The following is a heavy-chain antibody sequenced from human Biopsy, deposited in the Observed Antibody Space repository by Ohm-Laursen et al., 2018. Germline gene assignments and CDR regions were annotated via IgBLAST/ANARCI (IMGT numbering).Heavy chain of an antibody. V-gene: IGHV4-38-2*02. D-gene: IGHD3-9*01. CDR1: GYSIKSGYY. CDR3: ARDRFDLLTPNWFDP. CDR2: VYDSGKS. Sequence: SETLSLTCAVSGYSIKSGYYWGWIRQPPGKGLEWIGSVYDSGKSYYNPSLKSRVTISVDASKNQFSLKLSSVTAADTAVYYCARDRFDLLTPNWFDPWGQGTTVTVSS. J-gene: IGHJ5*01.